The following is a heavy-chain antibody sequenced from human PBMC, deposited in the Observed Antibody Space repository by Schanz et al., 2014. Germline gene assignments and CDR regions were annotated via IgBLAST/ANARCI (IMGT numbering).Heavy chain of an antibody. CDR2: TSFDGSNQ. D-gene: IGHD3-10*01. Sequence: VESGGGVAQPGRSLRLSCVASRFSFSSYAVHWVRRAPGQGLEWVAVTSFDGSNQYYADSVKGRFVVSRXXSKNTVYLPMDSLTVKATAVYYCTRRGPGYFNLWGRGTLVTVAS. CDR3: TRRGPGYFNL. J-gene: IGHJ2*01. CDR1: RFSFSSYA. V-gene: IGHV3-30*09.